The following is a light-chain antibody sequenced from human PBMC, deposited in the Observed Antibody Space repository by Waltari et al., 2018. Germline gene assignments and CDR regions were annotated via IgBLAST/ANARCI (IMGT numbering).Light chain of an antibody. CDR2: DNN. CDR1: RSNIGRSY. V-gene: IGLV1-51*01. J-gene: IGLJ2*01. CDR3: GAWDSSLSAWV. Sequence: QSVLTQPPSVSAAPGQKVPISFSGSRSNIGRSYVCWYQQVPGTAPKLLIYDNNKRPSGVSDRFSGSKSGTSASLAITGLQTGDEADYYCGAWDSSLSAWVFGGGTRLTVL.